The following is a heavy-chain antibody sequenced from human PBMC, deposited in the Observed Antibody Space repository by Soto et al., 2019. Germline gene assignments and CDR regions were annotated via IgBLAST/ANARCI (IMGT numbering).Heavy chain of an antibody. D-gene: IGHD1-1*01. V-gene: IGHV6-1*01. CDR1: VDSVPSNSAT. J-gene: IGHJ5*02. CDR3: GRAHLGTDRNILEPFDP. Sequence: SQTLSLTCAISVDSVPSNSATWNCIRQSPSRGLEWLGRTYYRSKWYYDYAISVKSRITINPDTSRNQFSLQLSSVIPEDTAVYYCGRAHLGTDRNILEPFDPWGQGTLVTVSS. CDR2: TYYRSKWYY.